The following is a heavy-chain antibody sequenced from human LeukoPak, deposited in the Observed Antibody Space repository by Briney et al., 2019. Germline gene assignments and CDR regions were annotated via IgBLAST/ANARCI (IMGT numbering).Heavy chain of an antibody. CDR2: INHSGST. J-gene: IGHJ1*01. CDR1: GGSFSGYY. Sequence: SETLSLTCAVYGGSFSGYYWSWIRQPPGKGLEWIGEINHSGSTNYNPSLKSRVTISVDTSKNQFSLKLSSVTAADTAVYYCARDPPEDYDSSGYYYLGYFQHWGQGTLVTVSS. D-gene: IGHD3-22*01. V-gene: IGHV4-34*01. CDR3: ARDPPEDYDSSGYYYLGYFQH.